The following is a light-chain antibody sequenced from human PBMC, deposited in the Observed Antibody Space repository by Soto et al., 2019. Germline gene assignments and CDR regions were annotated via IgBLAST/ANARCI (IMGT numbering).Light chain of an antibody. CDR2: AAS. Sequence: DIHMTQSPSSLSASVFDIVTITFLASQSIDNYLSWYQQIPGKAPKLLIYAASNLQRGVPSRFSGSRFGTDFTFTISSLQPEDIATYYCQQYDNLPITFGQGTRLEIK. CDR3: QQYDNLPIT. V-gene: IGKV1-33*01. CDR1: QSIDNY. J-gene: IGKJ5*01.